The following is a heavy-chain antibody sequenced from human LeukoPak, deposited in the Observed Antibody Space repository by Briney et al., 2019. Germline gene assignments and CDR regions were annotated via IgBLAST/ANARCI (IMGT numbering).Heavy chain of an antibody. J-gene: IGHJ4*02. CDR1: GFTLSNHW. D-gene: IGHD3-10*01. CDR2: IKQDGTEI. CDR3: ARTPDGADY. Sequence: GGSLRLSCAASGFTLSNHWMTWFRQAPGKGLEWVANIKQDGTEIFYVDSVRGRFIISRDNAENSLYLQMNSLRVEDTAVYYCARTPDGADYWGQGTLVTVSS. V-gene: IGHV3-7*01.